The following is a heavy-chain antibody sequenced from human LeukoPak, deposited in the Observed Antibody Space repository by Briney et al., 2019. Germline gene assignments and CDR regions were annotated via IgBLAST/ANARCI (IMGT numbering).Heavy chain of an antibody. Sequence: PSETLSLTCTVSGASISSYYWSWIRQPPGKGLEWIGYIYYSGSTNYNPSLKSRVTISVDTSKNQFSLKLSSVTAADTAVYYCARFSPYYYYGMDVWGQGTTVTVSS. D-gene: IGHD2/OR15-2a*01. CDR2: IYYSGST. J-gene: IGHJ6*02. CDR1: GASISSYY. V-gene: IGHV4-59*01. CDR3: ARFSPYYYYGMDV.